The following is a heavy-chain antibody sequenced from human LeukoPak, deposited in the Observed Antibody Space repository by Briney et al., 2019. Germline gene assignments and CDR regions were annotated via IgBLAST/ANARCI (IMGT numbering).Heavy chain of an antibody. D-gene: IGHD6-13*01. CDR1: GFTFSSYS. CDR2: ISSSSSYI. V-gene: IGHV3-21*01. CDR3: ARDRDSSSWYVGGAFDI. Sequence: GGSLRRSCAASGFTFSSYSMNWVRQAPGKGLEWVSSISSSSSYIYYADSVKGRFTISRDNAKNSLYLQMNSLRAEDTAVYYCARDRDSSSWYVGGAFDIWGQGTMVTVSS. J-gene: IGHJ3*02.